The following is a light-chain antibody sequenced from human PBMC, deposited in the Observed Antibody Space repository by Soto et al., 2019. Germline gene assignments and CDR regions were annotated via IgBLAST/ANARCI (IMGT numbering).Light chain of an antibody. J-gene: IGKJ2*01. CDR2: GAS. CDR1: QSVSSN. CDR3: QQYNNWPRT. V-gene: IGKV3-15*01. Sequence: EIVMTQSPAPLSVSPGERATVSCRASQSVSSNLAWYQQKPGQSPRLLIYGASTRATGIPDRFSGSGYGTEFTLTIGRLQSEDFAVYYCQQYNNWPRTFGQGTKLEIK.